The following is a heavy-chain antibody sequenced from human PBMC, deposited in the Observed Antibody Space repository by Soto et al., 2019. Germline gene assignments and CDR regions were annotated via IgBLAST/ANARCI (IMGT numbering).Heavy chain of an antibody. Sequence: SQTLSLTCAFSGDIVSSNSAAWNWIRQSPSRGLEWLGRTYYRSRWYNDYAVSVKSRITINPDTSKNQFSLQLNSVTPEDTAVYYCARDSSSGWYGYFANRGQGTLVTISS. CDR1: GDIVSSNSAA. D-gene: IGHD6-13*01. CDR3: ARDSSSGWYGYFAN. J-gene: IGHJ4*02. V-gene: IGHV6-1*01. CDR2: TYYRSRWYN.